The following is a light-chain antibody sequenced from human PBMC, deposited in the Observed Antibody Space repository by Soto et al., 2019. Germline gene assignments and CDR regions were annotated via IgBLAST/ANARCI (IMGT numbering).Light chain of an antibody. CDR1: QSVTNSF. Sequence: EIVLTQSPGTLSLSPGERATLSCRASQSVTNSFLAWYQQKPGQAPRLLIYGASRRVSGIPDRFSGSGSGTDFTLTSSRLEPEDFAVYYCHQYGSSPPDTFGQGTKVEIK. V-gene: IGKV3-20*01. CDR2: GAS. CDR3: HQYGSSPPDT. J-gene: IGKJ1*01.